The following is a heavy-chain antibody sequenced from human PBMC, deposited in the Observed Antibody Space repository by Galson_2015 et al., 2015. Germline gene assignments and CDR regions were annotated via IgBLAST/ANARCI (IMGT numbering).Heavy chain of an antibody. CDR2: IWVDGSSE. V-gene: IGHV3-33*01. D-gene: IGHD3-3*01. Sequence: SLRLSCAESGFTFSSYGMHWVRPAPGKGLEWVALIWVDGSSEYYADSVKGRFTISRDNSKNTLYLQMNSLRAEDTAVYYCARDLRAAIFGVGHSYGMDVWGQGTTVTVSS. CDR1: GFTFSSYG. J-gene: IGHJ6*02. CDR3: ARDLRAAIFGVGHSYGMDV.